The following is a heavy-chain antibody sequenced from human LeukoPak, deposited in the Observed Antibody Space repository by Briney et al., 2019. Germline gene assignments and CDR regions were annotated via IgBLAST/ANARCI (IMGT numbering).Heavy chain of an antibody. V-gene: IGHV4-39*07. J-gene: IGHJ6*03. CDR2: IYYSGGT. CDR1: GGSISSSSYY. CDR3: AREVGGGYYYYYDYMDV. D-gene: IGHD1-26*01. Sequence: SETLSLTCTVSGGSISSSSYYWGWIRQPPGKGLEWFGSIYYSGGTYYNPSLKSRVTISVDTSKNQFSLKLSSVTAADTAVYYCAREVGGGYYYYYDYMDVWGKGTTVTVSS.